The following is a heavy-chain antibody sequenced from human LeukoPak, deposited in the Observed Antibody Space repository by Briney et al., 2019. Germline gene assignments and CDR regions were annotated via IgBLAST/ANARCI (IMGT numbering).Heavy chain of an antibody. J-gene: IGHJ5*02. Sequence: GGSLRLSCAASGFAVSSDYMSWVRQAPGKGLEWVSVIYSGGSTYYADSVKGRFTISKDKSKNTVYLQMNSLRFEDTAMYYCARNWFDPWGQGTLVTVSS. CDR2: IYSGGST. V-gene: IGHV3-53*05. CDR3: ARNWFDP. CDR1: GFAVSSDY.